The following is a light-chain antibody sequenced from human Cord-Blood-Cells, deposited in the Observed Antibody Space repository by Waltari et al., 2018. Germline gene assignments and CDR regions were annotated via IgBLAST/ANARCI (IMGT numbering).Light chain of an antibody. CDR3: NSRDSSGNHWV. CDR2: GKN. J-gene: IGLJ3*02. V-gene: IGLV3-19*01. CDR1: SLRSYY. Sequence: SSELTQDPAVSVALGQTVRITCQGDSLRSYYASWYQQKPGQAPVLVIYGKNNRPSGIPDRFACSSSRNTASLTITGAQAEDEADYYCNSRDSSGNHWVFGGGTKLTVL.